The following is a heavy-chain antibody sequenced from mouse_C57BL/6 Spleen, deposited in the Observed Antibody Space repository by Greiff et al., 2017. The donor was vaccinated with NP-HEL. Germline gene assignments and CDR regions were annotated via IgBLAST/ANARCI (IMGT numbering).Heavy chain of an antibody. Sequence: QVQLQQPGAELVKPGASVKLSCKASGYTFTSYWMHWVKQRPGRGLERIGRIDPNSGGTKYNEKFKSKATLTVDKPSSTAYMQLSSLTSEDSAVYYCAREDYYGSSYFAYWGQGTLVTVSA. D-gene: IGHD1-1*01. V-gene: IGHV1-72*01. CDR1: GYTFTSYW. CDR3: AREDYYGSSYFAY. CDR2: IDPNSGGT. J-gene: IGHJ3*01.